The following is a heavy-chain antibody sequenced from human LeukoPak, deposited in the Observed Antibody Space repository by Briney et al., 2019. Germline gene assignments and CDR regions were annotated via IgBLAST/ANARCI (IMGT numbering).Heavy chain of an antibody. CDR1: GFTFSSYG. Sequence: GGSLRLSCAASGFTFSSYGMHWVRQAPGKGLEWVAVIWYDGSNKYYADSVKGRFTISRDNSKNTLYLQTNSLRAEDTAVYYCAREALLGYFDYWGQGTLVTVSS. D-gene: IGHD1-26*01. J-gene: IGHJ4*02. CDR2: IWYDGSNK. V-gene: IGHV3-33*01. CDR3: AREALLGYFDY.